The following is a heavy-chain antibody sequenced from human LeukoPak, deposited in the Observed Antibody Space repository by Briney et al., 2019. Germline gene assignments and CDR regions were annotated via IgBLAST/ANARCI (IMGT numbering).Heavy chain of an antibody. CDR1: GYTFTSYY. J-gene: IGHJ4*02. V-gene: IGHV1-46*01. CDR3: ARSSPPMTTVTTCDY. D-gene: IGHD4-17*01. CDR2: INPSGGST. Sequence: GASVTVSCKASGYTFTSYYMHWVRQAPGQGLEWMGIINPSGGSTSYAQKFQGRVTMTRDTSTSTVYMELSSLRSEDTAVYYCARSSPPMTTVTTCDYWGQGTLVTVSS.